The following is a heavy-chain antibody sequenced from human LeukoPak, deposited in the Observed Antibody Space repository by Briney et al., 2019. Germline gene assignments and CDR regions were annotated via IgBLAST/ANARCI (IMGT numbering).Heavy chain of an antibody. CDR1: GYTFTSYG. D-gene: IGHD3-22*01. V-gene: IGHV1-18*01. Sequence: ASVKVSCKASGYTFTSYGISWVRQAPGQGLEWMGWINPYNGNTKYPQKFQGRVTMTTDTSTSTAYMELRSLRSDDTAVYYCARVPDYYGISRFDYWGQGTLVTVSS. CDR3: ARVPDYYGISRFDY. J-gene: IGHJ4*02. CDR2: INPYNGNT.